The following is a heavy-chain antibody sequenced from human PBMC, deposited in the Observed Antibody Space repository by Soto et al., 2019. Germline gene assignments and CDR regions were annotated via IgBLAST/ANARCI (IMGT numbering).Heavy chain of an antibody. V-gene: IGHV5-51*01. D-gene: IGHD2-15*01. Sequence: GESLKISCKGSGYTFSSYWIGWVRQMPGEGLEWMGVIYPSDSDIRYSPSFQGKVTISADKSITTAYLQWSSLKAADTAMYYCVRSGTSSGRFSDYWGQGTLVTVSS. CDR2: IYPSDSDI. CDR3: VRSGTSSGRFSDY. CDR1: GYTFSSYW. J-gene: IGHJ4*02.